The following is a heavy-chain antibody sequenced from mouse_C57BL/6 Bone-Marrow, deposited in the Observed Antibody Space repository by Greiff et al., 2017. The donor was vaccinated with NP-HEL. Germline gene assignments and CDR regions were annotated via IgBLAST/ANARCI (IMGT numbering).Heavy chain of an antibody. J-gene: IGHJ2*01. Sequence: VQLQQSGPELVKPGASVKISCKASGYTFTDYYMNWVKQSHGKSLEWIGDINPNNGGTSYNQKFKGKATLTVDKSSSTAYMELRSLTSEDSAVYYCARRGVVAHYFDYWGQGTTLTVSS. D-gene: IGHD1-1*01. CDR2: INPNNGGT. V-gene: IGHV1-26*01. CDR1: GYTFTDYY. CDR3: ARRGVVAHYFDY.